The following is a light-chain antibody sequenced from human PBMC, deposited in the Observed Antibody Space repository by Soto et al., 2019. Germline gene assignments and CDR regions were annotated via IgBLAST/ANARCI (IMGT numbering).Light chain of an antibody. CDR3: SSSNDSSTHVV. CDR2: DVT. Sequence: QSALTQPASASGSPGQSVTISCTGTSSDVGGYNYVSWYQQHPGKAPKLMIYDVTNRPSGVSHGFSGSKSGNTAPLTISGLQEEDEADYYCSSSNDSSTHVVFGGGTKVTVL. V-gene: IGLV2-14*01. J-gene: IGLJ2*01. CDR1: SSDVGGYNY.